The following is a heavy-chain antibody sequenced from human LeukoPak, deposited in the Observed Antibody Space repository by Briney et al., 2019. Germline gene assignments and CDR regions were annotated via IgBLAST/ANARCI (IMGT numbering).Heavy chain of an antibody. V-gene: IGHV4-4*07. D-gene: IGHD6-19*01. CDR1: GGSIDYYY. J-gene: IGHJ5*02. Sequence: PSETLSLTCTASGGSIDYYYWTWIRQPAGKGLEWIGRIYTSGDTNYNPSLESRVTISLDKSKSQFSLRLSSVTAADTAVYYCARGLMAGKANWFDPWGHGTLVTVSS. CDR3: ARGLMAGKANWFDP. CDR2: IYTSGDT.